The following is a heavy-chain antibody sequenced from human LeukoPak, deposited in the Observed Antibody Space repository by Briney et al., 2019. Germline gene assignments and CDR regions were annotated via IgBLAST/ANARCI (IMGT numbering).Heavy chain of an antibody. CDR2: IYTSGST. CDR1: GGSISSGSYY. V-gene: IGHV4-61*02. Sequence: SETLSLTCTVSGGSISSGSYYWSWIRQPAGKGLEWIGRIYTSGSTNYNPSLKSRVTISVDTSKNQFSLKLSSVTAADTAVYYCARQARYSENWFDPWGQGTLVTVSS. CDR3: ARQARYSENWFDP. D-gene: IGHD5-12*01. J-gene: IGHJ5*02.